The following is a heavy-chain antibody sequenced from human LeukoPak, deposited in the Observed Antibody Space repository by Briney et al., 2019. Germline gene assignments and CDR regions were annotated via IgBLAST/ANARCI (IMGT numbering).Heavy chain of an antibody. CDR3: ARGVGLHVYYFDY. CDR2: IFYSGGT. D-gene: IGHD3-16*01. V-gene: IGHV4-59*01. J-gene: IGHJ4*02. CDR1: GGFISSYY. Sequence: SETLSLTCTVSGGFISSYYWSWIRQPPGKGLEWIGYIFYSGGTNYNPSLKSRVTMSVDTSKTQFSLKLSSVTAADTAVYYCARGVGLHVYYFDYWGQGSLVTVSS.